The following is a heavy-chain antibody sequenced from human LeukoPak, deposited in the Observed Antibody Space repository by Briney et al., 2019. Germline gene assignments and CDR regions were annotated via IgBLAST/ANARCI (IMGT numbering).Heavy chain of an antibody. V-gene: IGHV3-23*01. D-gene: IGHD1-1*01. CDR3: AKGPRYNWNDGRNWFDP. CDR1: GFTFSSYA. CDR2: ISGSGGST. Sequence: GSLRLSCAASGFTFSSYAMSWVRQAPGKGLEWVSAISGSGGSTYYADSVKGRFTISRDNSKNTLYLQMNSRRAEDTAVYYCAKGPRYNWNDGRNWFDPWGQGTLVTVSS. J-gene: IGHJ5*02.